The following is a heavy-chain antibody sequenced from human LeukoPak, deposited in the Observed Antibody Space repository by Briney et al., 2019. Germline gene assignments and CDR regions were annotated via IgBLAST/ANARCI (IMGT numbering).Heavy chain of an antibody. CDR3: ATGYGSGWFDA. J-gene: IGHJ5*02. CDR2: IDYSGKT. V-gene: IGHV4-31*03. D-gene: IGHD3-9*01. Sequence: SQTLSLTCSVSGVSISGRGYWGWIRQHPGKGLEWIGYIDYSGKTYYKPSLQSRVIISADTSQNQFTLKVSSVTAADTAVYYCATGYGSGWFDAWGQGAVVTISS. CDR1: GVSISGRGY.